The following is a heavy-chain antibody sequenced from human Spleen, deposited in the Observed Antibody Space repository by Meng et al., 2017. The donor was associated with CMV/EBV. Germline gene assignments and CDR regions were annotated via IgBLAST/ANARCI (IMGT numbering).Heavy chain of an antibody. D-gene: IGHD5-12*01. Sequence: GGSLRLSCAASGFTFSSYKMYWVRQAPGKGLVWVSRIKTDGSSTNYADSVKGRFTISRDNAKNTLYLQMNSLRAEDTAVYYCARSMVDNALDIWGQGTMVTVSS. CDR2: IKTDGSST. V-gene: IGHV3-74*01. J-gene: IGHJ3*02. CDR1: GFTFSSYK. CDR3: ARSMVDNALDI.